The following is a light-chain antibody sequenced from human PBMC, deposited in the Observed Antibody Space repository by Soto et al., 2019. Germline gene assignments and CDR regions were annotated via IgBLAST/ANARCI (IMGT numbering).Light chain of an antibody. J-gene: IGKJ1*01. CDR1: QSINSN. CDR3: QQYGDSRT. V-gene: IGKV3-15*01. Sequence: EIVMTQSPATLSVSPGDRATLSCRASQSINSNLAWYQQQPGQAPRLLIYGASTRATAVPDRFSGSGSETDFTLTISRLEPEDFAVYYCQQYGDSRTFGQGTKVDIK. CDR2: GAS.